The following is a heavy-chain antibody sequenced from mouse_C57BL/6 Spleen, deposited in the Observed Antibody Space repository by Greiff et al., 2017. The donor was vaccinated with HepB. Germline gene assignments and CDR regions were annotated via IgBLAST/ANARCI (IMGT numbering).Heavy chain of an antibody. CDR3: ARRDITTVDY. CDR2: ISYDGSN. Sequence: EVKLMESGPGLVKPSQSLSLTCSVTGYSITSGYYWNWIRQSPGNKLEWMGYISYDGSNNYNPSLKNRISITRDTSKNQFFLKLNSVTTEDTATYYCARRDITTVDYWGQGTTLTVSS. V-gene: IGHV3-6*01. CDR1: GYSITSGYY. D-gene: IGHD1-1*01. J-gene: IGHJ2*01.